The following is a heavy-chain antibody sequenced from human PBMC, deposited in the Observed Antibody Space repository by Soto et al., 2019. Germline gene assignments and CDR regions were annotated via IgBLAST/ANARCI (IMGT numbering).Heavy chain of an antibody. CDR2: ISGSGGST. CDR3: AKAPYHYYYMDV. Sequence: GGSLRLSCAASGFTFSSYAMSRVRQAPGKGLEWVSAISGSGGSTYYADSVKGRFTISRDNSKNTLYLQMNSLRAEDTAVYYCAKAPYHYYYMDVWGKGTTVTVSS. J-gene: IGHJ6*03. D-gene: IGHD2-21*01. V-gene: IGHV3-23*01. CDR1: GFTFSSYA.